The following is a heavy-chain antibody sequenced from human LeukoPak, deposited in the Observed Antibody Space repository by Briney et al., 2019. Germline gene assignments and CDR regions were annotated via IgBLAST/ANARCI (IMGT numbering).Heavy chain of an antibody. D-gene: IGHD3-10*01. V-gene: IGHV3-30*04. J-gene: IGHJ3*01. CDR1: GFTFSSYA. CDR3: ARGLWNYYGSGSS. Sequence: GGSLRLSCAASGFTFSSYAMHWVRQAPGKGLEWVAVISYDGNKKYYADSVKGRFTISRDNAKNSLCLQMNSLRAEDTAVYYCARGLWNYYGSGSSWGQGTMVTVSS. CDR2: ISYDGNKK.